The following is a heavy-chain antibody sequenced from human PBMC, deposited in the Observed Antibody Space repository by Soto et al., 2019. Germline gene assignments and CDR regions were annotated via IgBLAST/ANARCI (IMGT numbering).Heavy chain of an antibody. CDR1: GYSFTSYW. CDR3: ARQPRYNWNDDVYWFDP. D-gene: IGHD1-1*01. Sequence: GESLKLSCKGSGYSFTSYWISWVRQMPGKGLEWMGRIDPSDSYTNYSPSFQGHVTISADKSISTAYLQWSSLKASDTAMYYCARQPRYNWNDDVYWFDPWGQGTLVTVSS. V-gene: IGHV5-10-1*01. CDR2: IDPSDSYT. J-gene: IGHJ5*02.